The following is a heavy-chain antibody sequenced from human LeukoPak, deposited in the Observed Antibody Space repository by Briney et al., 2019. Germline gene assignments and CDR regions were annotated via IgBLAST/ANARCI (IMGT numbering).Heavy chain of an antibody. Sequence: GCSLRLSCVASGFTFSTYNMHWVRQAPGKGLEWVSFIDVSCNFIRYADSVKGRFTISRDNAQNSLFLQLNSLRVEDTAVYYCARDKGLAVRPYDIWGQGTMVAVSS. CDR3: ARDKGLAVRPYDI. CDR2: IDVSCNFI. D-gene: IGHD6-19*01. CDR1: GFTFSTYN. J-gene: IGHJ3*02. V-gene: IGHV3-21*06.